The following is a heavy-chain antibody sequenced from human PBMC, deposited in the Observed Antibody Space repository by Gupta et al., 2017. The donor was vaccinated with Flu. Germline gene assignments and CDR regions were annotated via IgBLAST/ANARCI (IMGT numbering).Heavy chain of an antibody. V-gene: IGHV3-23*01. CDR2: ISGGGGST. CDR1: SYA. Sequence: SYAMSGVRQAPGKGLEWVSAISGGGGSTYYADSVKGRFTISRDNSKNTLYLQMNSLRAEDTAVYYCAKALESVGTGGSFDYWGQGTLVTVSS. J-gene: IGHJ4*02. D-gene: IGHD1-26*01. CDR3: AKALESVGTGGSFDY.